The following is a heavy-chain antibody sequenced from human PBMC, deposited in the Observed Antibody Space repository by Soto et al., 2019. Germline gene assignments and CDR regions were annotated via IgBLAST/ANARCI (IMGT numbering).Heavy chain of an antibody. V-gene: IGHV3-9*01. Sequence: PGGSLGLSYAASGFNFSDDAMHWVRQTPGQGLVWVLGLNWNSVTPGYGDSVKGRFSISRDNGKYAMYLQMTSLRPEDTALYYCVKDISGAYSGHNYDDWGQGTLVTVSS. CDR2: LNWNSVTP. D-gene: IGHD1-26*01. CDR3: VKDISGAYSGHNYDD. CDR1: GFNFSDDA. J-gene: IGHJ4*02.